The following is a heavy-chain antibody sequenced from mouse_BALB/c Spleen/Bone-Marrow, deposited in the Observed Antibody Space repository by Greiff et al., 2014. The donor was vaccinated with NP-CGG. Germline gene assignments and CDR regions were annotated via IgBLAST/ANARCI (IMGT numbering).Heavy chain of an antibody. CDR1: GYAFSNSW. CDR2: IYPGDGDT. J-gene: IGHJ4*01. V-gene: IGHV1-82*01. CDR3: ARSAYYGTNYGAMDY. Sequence: QVQLKESGPELVKPGASVKISCKASGYAFSNSWMNWVKQRPGQGLEWIGRIYPGDGDTNYNGKSKGKATLTADKSSSTAYMQLSSLTSVDSAVYFCARSAYYGTNYGAMDYWGQGTSVTVSS. D-gene: IGHD1-1*01.